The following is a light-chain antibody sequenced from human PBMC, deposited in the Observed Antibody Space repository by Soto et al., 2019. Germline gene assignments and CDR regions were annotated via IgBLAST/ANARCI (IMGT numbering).Light chain of an antibody. Sequence: EIVLTQSPGTLSLSPGERATLSCRASHRVSSYLAWYQQKPGQAPRLLIYATSTRATGIPARFSGSGSGTEFTLTISSLQSEDFAVYYCQQYNNWPLTFGGGTKV. CDR3: QQYNNWPLT. CDR1: HRVSSY. CDR2: ATS. J-gene: IGKJ4*01. V-gene: IGKV3-15*01.